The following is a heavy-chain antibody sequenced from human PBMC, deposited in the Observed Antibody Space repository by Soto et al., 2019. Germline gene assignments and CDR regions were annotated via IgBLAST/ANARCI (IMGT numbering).Heavy chain of an antibody. V-gene: IGHV1-46*01. CDR3: AADQKLVGHRSFDY. CDR1: GYTFTSYY. D-gene: IGHD1-26*01. Sequence: SSVKVSCKASGYTFTSYYMHWVRQAPGQELEWMGIINPSSGSTSYAQKFQGRVTMTRDTSISTAYMELSRLRSDDTAVYYCAADQKLVGHRSFDYWGQGPQVTVSS. J-gene: IGHJ4*02. CDR2: INPSSGST.